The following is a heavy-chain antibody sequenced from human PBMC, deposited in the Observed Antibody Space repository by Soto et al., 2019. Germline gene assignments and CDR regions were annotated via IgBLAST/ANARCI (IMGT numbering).Heavy chain of an antibody. D-gene: IGHD5-12*01. J-gene: IGHJ6*02. CDR3: ARAIVVTIGGMDV. CDR2: IYYSGST. CDR1: GGSISSADYN. V-gene: IGHV4-30-4*01. Sequence: SETLSLTCTVSGGSISSADYNWSWVRQPPGKGLEWIGYIYYSGSTFVNPSLKSRVTISKDRSRNEFSLRLNSVTAADTAVYYCARAIVVTIGGMDVWGQGTTVTVSS.